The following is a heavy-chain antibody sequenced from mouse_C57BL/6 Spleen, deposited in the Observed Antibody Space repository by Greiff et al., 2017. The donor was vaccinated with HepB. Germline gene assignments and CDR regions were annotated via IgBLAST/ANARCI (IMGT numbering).Heavy chain of an antibody. CDR2: IYPRDGST. D-gene: IGHD2-4*01. Sequence: QVQLQQSGPELVKPGASVKLSCKASGYTFTSYDINWVKQRPGQGLEWIGWIYPRDGSTKYNEKFKGKATLTVDTSSSTAYMELHSLTSEDSAVYFCARERGAYDYLGYWYFDVWGTGTTVTVSS. CDR1: GYTFTSYD. V-gene: IGHV1-85*01. J-gene: IGHJ1*03. CDR3: ARERGAYDYLGYWYFDV.